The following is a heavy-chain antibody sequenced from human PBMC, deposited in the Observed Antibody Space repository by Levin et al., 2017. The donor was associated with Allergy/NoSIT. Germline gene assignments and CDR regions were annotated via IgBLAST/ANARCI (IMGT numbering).Heavy chain of an antibody. CDR1: GYSFTSYW. V-gene: IGHV5-51*01. D-gene: IGHD1-1*01. J-gene: IGHJ6*03. CDR2: IYPGDSDT. CDR3: ARRGTRDYYYYMDG. Sequence: GGSLRLSCQGSGYSFTSYWIGWVRQMPGKGLEWMGIIYPGDSDTRYSPSFQGQVTISADKSISTAYLQRSSLKASDTAIYYCARRGTRDYYYYMDGWGKGTTVTVSS.